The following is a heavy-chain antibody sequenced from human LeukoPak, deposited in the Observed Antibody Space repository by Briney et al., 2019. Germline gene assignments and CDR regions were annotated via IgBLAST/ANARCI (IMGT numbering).Heavy chain of an antibody. V-gene: IGHV3-23*01. Sequence: GGSLRLSCAASGFTFSSYAMNWVRQAPGKGLEWVSGISGRGGRTYYADSVKGRFTISRDNSKNTLYLQMTRLVAEDKAGYYFAKEIDSSSWYYFDYWGQGTLVSVSS. D-gene: IGHD6-13*01. CDR2: ISGRGGRT. CDR3: AKEIDSSSWYYFDY. CDR1: GFTFSSYA. J-gene: IGHJ4*02.